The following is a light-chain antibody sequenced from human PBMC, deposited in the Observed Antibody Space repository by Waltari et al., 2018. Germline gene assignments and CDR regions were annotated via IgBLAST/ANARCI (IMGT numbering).Light chain of an antibody. CDR1: ELGIRF. Sequence: SYDLTQPPSVSVSPGQTASITCPCHELGIRFVCWYQQKPGQSPILVIYPNGRRPSGIPGRFSGSNSGNTATLTISGTQAVDEADYYCQAWDRGTWGVFGGGTRLTVL. J-gene: IGLJ3*02. V-gene: IGLV3-1*01. CDR3: QAWDRGTWGV. CDR2: PNG.